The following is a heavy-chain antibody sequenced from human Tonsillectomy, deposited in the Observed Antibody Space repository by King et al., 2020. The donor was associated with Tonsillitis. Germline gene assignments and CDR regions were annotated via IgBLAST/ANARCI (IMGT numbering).Heavy chain of an antibody. Sequence: VQLVESGGGLVKPGGSLRLSCAASGFTFSSYSMNWVRQAPGKGLEWVLSISSSSSYIYYADSVKGRFTISRDNAKNSLFLQMNSLRAEDTAVYYCASHLSHDAFDIWGQGTMVTVSS. J-gene: IGHJ3*02. CDR2: ISSSSSYI. CDR1: GFTFSSYS. V-gene: IGHV3-21*01. CDR3: ASHLSHDAFDI.